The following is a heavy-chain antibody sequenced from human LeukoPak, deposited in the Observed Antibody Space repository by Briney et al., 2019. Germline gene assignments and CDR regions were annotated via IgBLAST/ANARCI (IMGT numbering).Heavy chain of an antibody. CDR1: GYTLTSNG. J-gene: IGHJ4*02. D-gene: IGHD3-9*01. Sequence: ASVKVSCKASGYTLTSNGISWVREAPGQGLEWMGWISVYNGNTNYAQKFQGRVTMTTDTSTSTAYMELRSLRSEDTALYYCARWRGANVLRYFDYEMEPAAPSGHFDYWGQGTLVTVSS. V-gene: IGHV1-18*04. CDR2: ISVYNGNT. CDR3: ARWRGANVLRYFDYEMEPAAPSGHFDY.